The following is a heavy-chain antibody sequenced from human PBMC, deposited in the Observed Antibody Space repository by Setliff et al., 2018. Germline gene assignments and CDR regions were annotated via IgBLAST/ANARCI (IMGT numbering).Heavy chain of an antibody. V-gene: IGHV4-39*02. CDR2: TYYNGTA. J-gene: IGHJ4*02. CDR1: GGSISGSHYS. CDR3: VRESRSTWYRRDF. Sequence: SETMSPTCSVSGGSISGSHYSWVWMRQPPGKRLEWIGSTYYNGTAYYNPSLQSRVAISVDTSKNYFSLDVSSVTAADTAVYYCVRESRSTWYRRDFWGQGTLVTVSS. D-gene: IGHD6-13*01.